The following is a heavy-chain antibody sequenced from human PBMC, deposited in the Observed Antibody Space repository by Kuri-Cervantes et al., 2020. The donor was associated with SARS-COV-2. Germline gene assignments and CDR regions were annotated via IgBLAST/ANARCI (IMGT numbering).Heavy chain of an antibody. CDR1: GYSISSGYY. D-gene: IGHD2-15*01. Sequence: ETLSLTCTVSGYSISSGYYWGWIRQPPGKGLEWIGSIYHSGSTYDNPSLKSRVTISVDTSKNQFSLKLSSVTAADTAVYYCARVEDYCSGGTCYFRNNWFDPWGQGTLVTVSS. CDR3: ARVEDYCSGGTCYFRNNWFDP. J-gene: IGHJ5*02. V-gene: IGHV4-38-2*02. CDR2: IYHSGST.